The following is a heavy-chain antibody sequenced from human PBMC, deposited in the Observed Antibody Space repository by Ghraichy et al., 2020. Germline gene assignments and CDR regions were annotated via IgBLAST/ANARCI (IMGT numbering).Heavy chain of an antibody. D-gene: IGHD3-3*01. CDR1: GYSFTSFD. J-gene: IGHJ3*02. CDR2: MSPNSGTT. CDR3: ARGSENEKALDI. V-gene: IGHV1-8*01. Sequence: ASVKVSCKASGYSFTSFDLYWVRQASGQGLHWLGWMSPNSGTTAYSQNFQGRVTMTRDTSIGTAYMELSSLTSEDTAVYYCARGSENEKALDIWGQGTMVTVSS.